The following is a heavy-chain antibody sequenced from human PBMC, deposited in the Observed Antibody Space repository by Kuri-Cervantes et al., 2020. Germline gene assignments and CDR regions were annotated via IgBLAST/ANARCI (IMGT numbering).Heavy chain of an antibody. D-gene: IGHD3-10*01. Sequence: ASVKVSCKASGYTFTGYYMHWVRQAPGQGLEWMGWINPNSGGTNYAQKFQGRVTMTRDTSISTAYMELSRLRSDDTAVYYFARGGYGSGSYYYYGMDVWGQGTTVTVSS. CDR3: ARGGYGSGSYYYYGMDV. CDR2: INPNSGGT. CDR1: GYTFTGYY. J-gene: IGHJ6*02. V-gene: IGHV1-2*02.